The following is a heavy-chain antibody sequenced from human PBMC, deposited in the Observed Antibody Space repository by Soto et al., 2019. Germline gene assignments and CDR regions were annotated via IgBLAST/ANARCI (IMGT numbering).Heavy chain of an antibody. Sequence: SETLSLTCTVSGGSISSYYWSWIRQPPGKGLGWIGYIYYSGSTNYNPSLKSRVTISVDTSKNQFSLKLSSVTAAATAVYYCARCFRTSHGHPPFFAYSGQRTIVTVSS. J-gene: IGHJ1*01. D-gene: IGHD1-7*01. V-gene: IGHV4-59*13. CDR2: IYYSGST. CDR3: ARCFRTSHGHPPFFAY. CDR1: GGSISSYY.